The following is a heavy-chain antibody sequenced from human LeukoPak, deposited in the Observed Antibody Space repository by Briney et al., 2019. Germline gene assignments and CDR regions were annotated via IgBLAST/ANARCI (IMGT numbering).Heavy chain of an antibody. J-gene: IGHJ3*02. D-gene: IGHD3-16*02. Sequence: GGSLRLSCAASGFTFSSYWMHWVRQAPGKGLVWVSRINSDGSTTSYADSVKGRFTISRRNAKNSLYLQMNSLRAEDTAVYYCARVSAGVIGMKDVFDIWGQGTMVTVSS. CDR1: GFTFSSYW. V-gene: IGHV3-74*01. CDR2: INSDGSTT. CDR3: ARVSAGVIGMKDVFDI.